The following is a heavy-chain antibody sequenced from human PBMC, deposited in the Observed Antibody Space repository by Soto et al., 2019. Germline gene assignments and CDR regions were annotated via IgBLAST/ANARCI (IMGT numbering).Heavy chain of an antibody. V-gene: IGHV1-46*01. CDR3: ARSQVGRPLDV. Sequence: ASVKVSCKASRYTFTNFYIHWLRQAPGQGLEWMGIINPSGGSTTYPQKFQGRVTMTRDTSTSTVHMELITLRSEDTAVYYCARSQVGRPLDVWGPAKTVTVXS. CDR1: RYTFTNFY. D-gene: IGHD1-26*01. J-gene: IGHJ6*01. CDR2: INPSGGST.